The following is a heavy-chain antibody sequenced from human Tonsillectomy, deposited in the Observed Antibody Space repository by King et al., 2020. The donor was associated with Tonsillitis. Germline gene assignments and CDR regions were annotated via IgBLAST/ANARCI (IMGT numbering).Heavy chain of an antibody. CDR1: GLTFSTYY. D-gene: IGHD3-10*01. Sequence: VQLVESGGGLVQPEGSVRLSCSASGLTFSTYYMVWVGQAPGKGLEFIAAISSVGMSTYYFESVKGRLTISRDNFNNTLYLQMSSLTAEDTAMYYCVKGNYYGSGKYYFDCWGQGTLVTVSS. CDR2: ISSVGMST. J-gene: IGHJ4*02. CDR3: VKGNYYGSGKYYFDC. V-gene: IGHV3-64D*06.